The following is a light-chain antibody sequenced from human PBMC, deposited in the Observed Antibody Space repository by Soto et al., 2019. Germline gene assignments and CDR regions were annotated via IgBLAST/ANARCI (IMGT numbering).Light chain of an antibody. Sequence: QSALTQPPSASGSPGQSVTISCTGTSSDVGAYKYVSWYQQYPGKAPKLMIYEVTKRPSGAPDRFSGYKSGNTASLTVSGLQAEDEDPYYCTSYVGNDIWVFGGGTKLTVL. CDR3: TSYVGNDIWV. CDR2: EVT. J-gene: IGLJ3*02. V-gene: IGLV2-8*01. CDR1: SSDVGAYKY.